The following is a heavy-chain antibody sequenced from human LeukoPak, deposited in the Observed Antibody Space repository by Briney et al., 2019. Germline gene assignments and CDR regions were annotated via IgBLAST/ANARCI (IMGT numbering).Heavy chain of an antibody. D-gene: IGHD6-13*01. J-gene: IGHJ4*02. Sequence: SETLSLTCTVSGGSISSYYWSWIRQPPGKGLEWIGYIYYSGSTNYNPSLKSRVTISVDTSKNQFSLKLSSVTAADTAVYYCARISQGGSWPIDYWGQGTLVTVSS. CDR2: IYYSGST. CDR3: ARISQGGSWPIDY. V-gene: IGHV4-59*08. CDR1: GGSISSYY.